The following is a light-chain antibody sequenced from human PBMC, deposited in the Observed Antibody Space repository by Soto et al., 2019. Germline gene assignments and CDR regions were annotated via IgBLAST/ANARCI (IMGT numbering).Light chain of an antibody. CDR2: AAS. V-gene: IGKV1-8*01. J-gene: IGKJ5*01. CDR3: LQHNSYPIT. Sequence: AIRITQSPSSLSSSTVDRVTITCRASQGISSYLAWYQQKPGKAPKLLIYAASTLQSGVPSRFSGSGSGTEFTLTISSLQPEDFATYYCLQHNSYPITFGQGTRLEIK. CDR1: QGISSY.